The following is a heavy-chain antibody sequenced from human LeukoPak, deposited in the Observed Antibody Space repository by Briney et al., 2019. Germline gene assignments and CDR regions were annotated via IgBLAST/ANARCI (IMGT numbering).Heavy chain of an antibody. V-gene: IGHV3-21*01. D-gene: IGHD6-19*01. CDR1: GFTFSSYS. CDR3: ARTSKQWLVLSPEYYFDY. Sequence: PGGSLRLSCAASGFTFSSYSMNWVRQAPGKGLEWVSSISSSSSYIYYADSVKGRFTISRDNAKNSLYLQMNSLRAEDTAVYYCARTSKQWLVLSPEYYFDYWGQGTLVTVSS. J-gene: IGHJ4*02. CDR2: ISSSSSYI.